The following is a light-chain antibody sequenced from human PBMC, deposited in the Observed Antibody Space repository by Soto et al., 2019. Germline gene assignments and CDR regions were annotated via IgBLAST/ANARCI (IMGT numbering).Light chain of an antibody. V-gene: IGKV3-20*01. CDR2: AAS. J-gene: IGKJ2*01. CDR3: QQYYSSPYT. CDR1: QSVSSTY. Sequence: EIVLTQSPGTLSLSPGERATLSCRASQSVSSTYFSWYQQKPGQAPRLLIYAASSRETGIPDTFSGSGSGTDFTVTISRLEPEDFAVYYCQQYYSSPYTFGQGTKLEIK.